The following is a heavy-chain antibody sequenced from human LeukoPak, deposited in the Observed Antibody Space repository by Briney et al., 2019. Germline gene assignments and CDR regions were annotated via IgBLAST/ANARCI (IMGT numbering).Heavy chain of an antibody. CDR2: VFSTGSP. V-gene: IGHV4-59*11. Sequence: PSETLSLTCTVSGGSISGHYWCWIRQSPEKGLESIAYVFSTGSPNYNPSLESRGTISVDTSKNQISLTLISVTAADTALYYCARARYYSDAGSYFIDQWGQGTPVTVSS. CDR3: ARARYYSDAGSYFIDQ. D-gene: IGHD3-10*01. CDR1: GGSISGHY. J-gene: IGHJ5*02.